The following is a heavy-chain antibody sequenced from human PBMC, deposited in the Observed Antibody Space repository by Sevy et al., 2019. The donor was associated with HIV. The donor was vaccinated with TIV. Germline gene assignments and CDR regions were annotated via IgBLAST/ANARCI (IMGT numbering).Heavy chain of an antibody. D-gene: IGHD3-10*01. V-gene: IGHV3-15*01. CDR1: GFTFSNVW. J-gene: IGHJ3*02. Sequence: GGSLRLSCAASGFTFSNVWMNWVRQTPEKGLEWVGRIKSKGAGGATDYAAPVKGRFVISRDDSKNTVYLQMNSLKTEDTALYYCTSSFTGAFDIWGQGTMVTVS. CDR2: IKSKGAGGAT. CDR3: TSSFTGAFDI.